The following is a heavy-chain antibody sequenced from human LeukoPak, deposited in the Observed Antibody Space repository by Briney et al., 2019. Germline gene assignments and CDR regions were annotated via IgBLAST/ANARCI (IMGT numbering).Heavy chain of an antibody. D-gene: IGHD2-2*01. CDR2: ISGSGGST. V-gene: IGHV3-23*01. Sequence: PGGSLRLSCAASGFTFSSYAMSWVRQAPGKGLEWVSAISGSGGSTYYADSVKGRFTISRDNAKNSLYLQMNSLRAEDTAVYYCARDEGYCSSTSCYGDAFDIWGQGTMVTVSS. J-gene: IGHJ3*02. CDR3: ARDEGYCSSTSCYGDAFDI. CDR1: GFTFSSYA.